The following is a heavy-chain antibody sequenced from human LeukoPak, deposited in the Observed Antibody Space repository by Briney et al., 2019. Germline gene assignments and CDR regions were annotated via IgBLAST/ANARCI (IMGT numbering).Heavy chain of an antibody. CDR1: GYTFTSYD. V-gene: IGHV1-8*01. CDR3: ARGAYSSTYYFDY. Sequence: ASVKVSCKASGYTFTSYDINWVRQATGQGLEWMGWMNPNSGNTGYAQKFQGRVTMTRDTSISTAYMELSSLRSEDTAVYYCARGAYSSTYYFDYWGQGTLVTVSS. J-gene: IGHJ4*02. CDR2: MNPNSGNT. D-gene: IGHD6-13*01.